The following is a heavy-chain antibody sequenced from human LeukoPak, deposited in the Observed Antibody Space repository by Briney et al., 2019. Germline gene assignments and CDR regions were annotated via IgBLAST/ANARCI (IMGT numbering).Heavy chain of an antibody. J-gene: IGHJ4*02. CDR2: ISPGDSDT. Sequence: GESLKISCKGSGYSFTSHWIGWVRQMPGKGLEWMGTISPGDSDTRYSPSFQGQVTVSADRSISTAYLQWSSLKASDTAMYYCARPLCSGGSCYIDYWGQGTLVTVSS. CDR1: GYSFTSHW. D-gene: IGHD2-15*01. V-gene: IGHV5-51*01. CDR3: ARPLCSGGSCYIDY.